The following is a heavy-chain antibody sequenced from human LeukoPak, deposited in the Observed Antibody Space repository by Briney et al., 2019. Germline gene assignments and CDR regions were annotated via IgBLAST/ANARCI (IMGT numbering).Heavy chain of an antibody. D-gene: IGHD5-12*01. CDR3: ARGVATIFMKGNYFDY. Sequence: SQTLSLTCAISGDSVSSNSAAWIWIRQSPSRGLEWLGRTYYRSKWYNDYAVSVKSRITINPDTSKNQFSLQLNSVTPEDTAVYYCARGVATIFMKGNYFDYWGQGTLVTVSS. V-gene: IGHV6-1*01. CDR2: TYYRSKWYN. J-gene: IGHJ4*02. CDR1: GDSVSSNSAA.